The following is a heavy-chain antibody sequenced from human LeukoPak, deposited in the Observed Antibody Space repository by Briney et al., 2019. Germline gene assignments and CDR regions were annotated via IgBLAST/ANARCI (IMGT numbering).Heavy chain of an antibody. CDR3: TTDRKRHVLRFLEWFDY. D-gene: IGHD3-3*01. CDR2: IKSKTDGGTT. CDR1: GFTVSDNY. V-gene: IGHV3-15*01. J-gene: IGHJ4*02. Sequence: GGSPRLSCVASGFTVSDNYMSWARQAPGKGPEWVGRIKSKTDGGTTDYAAPVKGRFTISRDDSKNTLYLQMNSLKTEDTAVYYCTTDRKRHVLRFLEWFDYWGQGTLVTVSS.